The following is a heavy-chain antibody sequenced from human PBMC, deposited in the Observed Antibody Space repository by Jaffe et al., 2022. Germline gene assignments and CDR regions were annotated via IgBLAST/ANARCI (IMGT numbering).Heavy chain of an antibody. Sequence: QVQLVESGGGVVQPGRSLRLSCVASGFIFRNSGMHWVRQVPGKGLEWVALISSDGSNEYYPDSVKGRFTISRANSKNTLYLQMNNLSAEDSAVYYCAKANDNYWSGYFFWGQGTLVTVSS. CDR1: GFIFRNSG. D-gene: IGHD3-3*01. CDR3: AKANDNYWSGYFF. V-gene: IGHV3-30*18. J-gene: IGHJ4*02. CDR2: ISSDGSNE.